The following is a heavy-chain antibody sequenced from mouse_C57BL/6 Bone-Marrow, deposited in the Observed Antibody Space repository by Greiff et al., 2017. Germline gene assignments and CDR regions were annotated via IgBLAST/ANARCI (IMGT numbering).Heavy chain of an antibody. CDR2: IYPGDGDT. CDR1: GYAFSSSW. D-gene: IGHD2-5*01. Sequence: QVHVKQSGPELVKPGASVKISCKASGYAFSSSWMNWVKQRPGKGLEWIGRIYPGDGDTNYNGKFKGKATLTADKSSSTAYMQLSSLTSEDSAVYFCAREEYSNYFFDYWGQGTTLTVSS. CDR3: AREEYSNYFFDY. J-gene: IGHJ2*01. V-gene: IGHV1-82*01.